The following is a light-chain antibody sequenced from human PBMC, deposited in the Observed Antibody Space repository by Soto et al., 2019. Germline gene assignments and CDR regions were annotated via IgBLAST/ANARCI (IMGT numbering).Light chain of an antibody. Sequence: QSALTQPTSVSGSPGQSIAISCTGTSSDIGAYNYVSWYQQYPGKAPKLIIRDVRNRPSGVADRFSGSKSGNTASLTISGLQAEDEADYYCSSYTSSDSVVFGGGTQLTVL. CDR3: SSYTSSDSVV. V-gene: IGLV2-14*03. J-gene: IGLJ2*01. CDR2: DVR. CDR1: SSDIGAYNY.